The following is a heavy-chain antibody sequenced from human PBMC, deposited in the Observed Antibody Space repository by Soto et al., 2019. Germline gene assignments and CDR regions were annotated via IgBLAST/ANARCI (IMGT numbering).Heavy chain of an antibody. Sequence: ASVKVSCKAPGYTFTSYGISWVRQAPGQGLEWMGWISAYNGNTNYAQKLQGRVTMTTDTSTSTAYMELRSLRSDDTAVYYCARSGDYDILTGYSLGYWGQGTLVTVSS. D-gene: IGHD3-9*01. V-gene: IGHV1-18*01. CDR3: ARSGDYDILTGYSLGY. J-gene: IGHJ4*02. CDR2: ISAYNGNT. CDR1: GYTFTSYG.